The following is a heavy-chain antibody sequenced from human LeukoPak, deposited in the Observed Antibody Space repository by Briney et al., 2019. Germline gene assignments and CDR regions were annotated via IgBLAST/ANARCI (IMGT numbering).Heavy chain of an antibody. CDR3: ASPKSNWAGTGLHFDY. V-gene: IGHV1-69*06. CDR2: IVPSFGTT. J-gene: IGHJ4*02. D-gene: IGHD7-27*01. Sequence: GASVKVSCKASGGTLSRLSISWVRQAPGLGLEWMGSIVPSFGTTNYAQNFQGRVTIAADKSTSTAYMELSSLRSEDTAIYFCASPKSNWAGTGLHFDYWGQGTLVTVSS. CDR1: GGTLSRLS.